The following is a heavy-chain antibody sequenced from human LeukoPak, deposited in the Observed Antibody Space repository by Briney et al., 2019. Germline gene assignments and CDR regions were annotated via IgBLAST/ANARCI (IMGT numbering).Heavy chain of an antibody. J-gene: IGHJ4*02. Sequence: VASVKVSCKASGGTFSSYAISWVRQAPGQGLEWMGGIIPIFGTANYAQKFQGRVTITTDESTSTAYMELSSLRSEDTAVYYCPRAIAVAGRDFGYWGQGTLVTVSS. CDR1: GGTFSSYA. V-gene: IGHV1-69*05. D-gene: IGHD6-19*01. CDR2: IIPIFGTA. CDR3: PRAIAVAGRDFGY.